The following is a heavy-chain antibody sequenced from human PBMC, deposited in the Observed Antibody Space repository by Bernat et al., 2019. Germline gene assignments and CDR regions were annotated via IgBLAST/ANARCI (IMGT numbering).Heavy chain of an antibody. D-gene: IGHD3-10*01. J-gene: IGHJ6*02. V-gene: IGHV3-72*01. CDR3: ARETLWFGELSLMDV. CDR2: TRNKANSYTT. CDR1: GFTFSDHY. Sequence: EVQLVESGGGLVQPGGSLRLSCEASGFTFSDHYMDWVRQAPGKGLEWVGRTRNKANSYTTEYAASVKGRFTISRDDSKNSLYLQMNSLKTEDTAVYYCARETLWFGELSLMDVWGQGTTVTVSS.